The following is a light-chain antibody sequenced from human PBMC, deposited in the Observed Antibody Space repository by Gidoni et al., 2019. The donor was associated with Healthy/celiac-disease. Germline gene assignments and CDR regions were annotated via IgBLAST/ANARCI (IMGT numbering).Light chain of an antibody. J-gene: IGLJ1*01. CDR2: DTS. Sequence: QAVVTQEPSLTVSPGGTVTLTCGSSTGAVTSGHYPYWFQQKPGQAPRTLIYDTSNKHSWTPARFSGSLLGGKAALTLSGAQPEDEAGYYCLLSYSGARGGNYVFGTGTKVTVL. CDR3: LLSYSGARGGNYV. CDR1: TGAVTSGHY. V-gene: IGLV7-46*01.